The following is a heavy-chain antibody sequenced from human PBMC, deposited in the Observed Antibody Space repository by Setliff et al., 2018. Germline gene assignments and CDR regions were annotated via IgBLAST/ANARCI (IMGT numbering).Heavy chain of an antibody. V-gene: IGHV7-4-1*02. CDR3: ARHQGGGSYDY. J-gene: IGHJ4*02. Sequence: ASVKVSCKASGYSLSNYVMNWVRQAPGQGLEWMGWINTKTGDPTYAQGYTGRFAFSLDTSDSATYLDISNLKAEDTAMYYCARHQGGGSYDYWGQGTLVTVSS. D-gene: IGHD1-26*01. CDR2: INTKTGDP. CDR1: GYSLSNYV.